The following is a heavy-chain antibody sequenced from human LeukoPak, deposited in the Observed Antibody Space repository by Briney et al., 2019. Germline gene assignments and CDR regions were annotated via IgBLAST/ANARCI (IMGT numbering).Heavy chain of an antibody. J-gene: IGHJ4*02. CDR2: ISGSGDNT. Sequence: GGSLRLSCAASGFTLSSYVMTWVRQAPGRGLEWVSGISGSGDNTNYADSVKGRFTISRENSKNTLYLQVNSLRADDTAVYYCAKGFWNDGGIGFDCWGQGTLVTVSS. CDR3: AKGFWNDGGIGFDC. V-gene: IGHV3-23*01. CDR1: GFTLSSYV. D-gene: IGHD1-1*01.